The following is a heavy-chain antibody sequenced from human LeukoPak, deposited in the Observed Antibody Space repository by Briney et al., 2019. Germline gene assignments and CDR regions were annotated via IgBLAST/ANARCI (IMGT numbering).Heavy chain of an antibody. CDR3: ARIHDSSGYAFDI. J-gene: IGHJ3*02. V-gene: IGHV4-34*01. CDR1: GGSFSGYY. CDR2: INHSGST. Sequence: SETLSLTCAVYGGSFSGYYWSWIRQPPGKGLEWIGEINHSGSTNYNPSLKSRVTISVDKSKNQFSLKLSSVTAADTAVYYCARIHDSSGYAFDIWGQGTMVTVSS. D-gene: IGHD3-22*01.